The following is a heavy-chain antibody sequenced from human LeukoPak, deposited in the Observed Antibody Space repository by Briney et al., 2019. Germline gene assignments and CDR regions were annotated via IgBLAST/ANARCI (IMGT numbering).Heavy chain of an antibody. D-gene: IGHD2-15*01. V-gene: IGHV3-74*01. CDR3: ARDPVKGYCSGGSCYRRGNRFDP. CDR2: INSDGSST. J-gene: IGHJ5*02. Sequence: GGSLRLSCAASGFTFSSYWMHWVRQAPGKGLVWVSRINSDGSSTSYADSVKGRFTISRVNAKNTLYLQMNSLRAEDTAVYYCARDPVKGYCSGGSCYRRGNRFDPWGQGTLVTVSS. CDR1: GFTFSSYW.